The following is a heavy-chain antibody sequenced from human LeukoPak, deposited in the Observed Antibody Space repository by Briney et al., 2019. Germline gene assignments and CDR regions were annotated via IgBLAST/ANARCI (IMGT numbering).Heavy chain of an antibody. D-gene: IGHD3-22*01. CDR3: ARGRYYDSSGYYYLDY. CDR2: IYHSGST. Sequence: PSGTLSLTCAVSGGSISSSNWWSWVRQPPGKGLEWIGEIYHSGSTNYNPSLKSRVTVSVDKSKNQFSLKLSSVTAADTAVYYCARGRYYDSSGYYYLDYWGQGTLVTVSS. V-gene: IGHV4-4*02. CDR1: GGSISSSNW. J-gene: IGHJ4*02.